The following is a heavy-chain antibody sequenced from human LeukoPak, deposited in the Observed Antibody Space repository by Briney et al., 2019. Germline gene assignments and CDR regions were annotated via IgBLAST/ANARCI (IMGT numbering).Heavy chain of an antibody. CDR3: TRNYDSSGYTTFGY. J-gene: IGHJ4*02. CDR1: GGSISTYY. V-gene: IGHV4-59*01. CDR2: IYYRGSS. D-gene: IGHD3-22*01. Sequence: SETLSLTCTVSGGSISTYYWSWIRQPPGKGLEGIGHIYYRGSSNFNPSLKSRVTIAVDTSKNLFSLKLSSVTAADAAVYYCTRNYDSSGYTTFGYWGRGTLVTVSS.